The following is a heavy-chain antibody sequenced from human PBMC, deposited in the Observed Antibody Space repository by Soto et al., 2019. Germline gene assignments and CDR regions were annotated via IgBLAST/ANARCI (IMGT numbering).Heavy chain of an antibody. J-gene: IGHJ4*02. CDR2: IFPIFGTA. D-gene: IGHD3-3*01. V-gene: IGHV1-69*13. CDR1: GGTFSSYA. CDR3: ARESWRNTPPVDY. Sequence: ASVKVSCKASGGTFSSYAISWVRQAPGQGLEWMGGIFPIFGTANYAQKFQGRVTITADESTSTAYMELSSLRSEDTAVYYCARESWRNTPPVDYWGQGTLVTVSS.